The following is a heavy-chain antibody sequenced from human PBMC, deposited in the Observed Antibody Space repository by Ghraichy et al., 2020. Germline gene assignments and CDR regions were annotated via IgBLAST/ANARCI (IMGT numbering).Heavy chain of an antibody. J-gene: IGHJ4*02. V-gene: IGHV3-33*08. D-gene: IGHD4-17*01. CDR2: IWYDGSNK. Sequence: GGSLRLSCAASGFTFSSYGMHWVRQAPGKGLEWVAVIWYDGSNKYYADSVKGRFTISRDNSKNTLYLQMNSLRAEDTAVYYCARDSSTVRWILDYWGQGTLVTVSS. CDR1: GFTFSSYG. CDR3: ARDSSTVRWILDY.